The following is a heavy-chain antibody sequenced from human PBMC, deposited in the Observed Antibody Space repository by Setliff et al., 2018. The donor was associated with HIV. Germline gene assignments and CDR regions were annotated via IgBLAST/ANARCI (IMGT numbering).Heavy chain of an antibody. CDR2: INHSGST. V-gene: IGHV4-34*01. Sequence: SETLSLTCTVSGGSISSHYWSWIRQPPGKGLEWIGEINHSGSTNSNPSFKSRVTIPVDTSKNQFSLKLSSVTAADTAVYYCARYSGIALNDWGQGTLVTVSS. CDR1: GGSISSHY. J-gene: IGHJ4*02. CDR3: ARYSGIALND. D-gene: IGHD6-13*01.